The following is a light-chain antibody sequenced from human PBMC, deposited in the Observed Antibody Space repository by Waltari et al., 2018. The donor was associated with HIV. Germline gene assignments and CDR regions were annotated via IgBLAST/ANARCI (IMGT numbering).Light chain of an antibody. CDR2: KAS. CDR1: QTISSW. Sequence: MTQSPSTLSASVGDRVTITCRASQTISSWLAWYQQKPGKAPKLLIYKASILQSGVPSRFSGSGSGTEFTLTINSLQPDDFATYYCQHYDTYPISFGQGTRLEI. J-gene: IGKJ5*01. CDR3: QHYDTYPIS. V-gene: IGKV1-5*03.